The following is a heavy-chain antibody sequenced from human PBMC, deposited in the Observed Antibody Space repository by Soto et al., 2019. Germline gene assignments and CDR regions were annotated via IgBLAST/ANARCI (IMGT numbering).Heavy chain of an antibody. J-gene: IGHJ4*02. CDR1: GFTFTRYS. CDR3: ARESEDLTSNFDY. Sequence: VGSLRLSCAASGFTFTRYSMNWVLQAPGKGLEWVSSISSTTNYIYYGDSMKGRFTISRDNAKNSLYLEMNSLRAEDTAVYYCARESEDLTSNFDYWGQGTLVTVSS. CDR2: ISSTTNYI. V-gene: IGHV3-21*06.